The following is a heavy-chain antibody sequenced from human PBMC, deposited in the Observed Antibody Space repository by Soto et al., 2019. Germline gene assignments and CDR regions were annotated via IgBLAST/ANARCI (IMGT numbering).Heavy chain of an antibody. CDR2: IYYNWSI. J-gene: IGHJ5*02. CDR3: ARERYSSRGGWFDP. V-gene: IGHV4-59*01. D-gene: IGHD6-13*01. CDR1: SGSISSYY. Sequence: SETLSVTWSVSSGSISSYYWSWIRHPPGKGLEXIGYIYYNWSINNNSSLKSRVTISVETSKNQFSLKLSPVTAAETAVYYCARERYSSRGGWFDPWGQGTLVTVSS.